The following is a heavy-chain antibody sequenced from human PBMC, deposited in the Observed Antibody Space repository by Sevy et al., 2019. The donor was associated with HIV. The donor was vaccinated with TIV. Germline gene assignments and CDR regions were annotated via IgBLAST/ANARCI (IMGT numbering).Heavy chain of an antibody. CDR1: GFTFSSYA. CDR2: ISYDGSNK. V-gene: IGHV3-30-3*01. J-gene: IGHJ3*02. D-gene: IGHD1-26*01. Sequence: GGSLRLSCAASGFTFSSYAMHWVRQAPGKGLEWVAVISYDGSNKYYADSVKGRFTISRDNSKNTLYLQMNSLRAEDTAMYYCARDRAWESGAFDIWGQGTMVTVSS. CDR3: ARDRAWESGAFDI.